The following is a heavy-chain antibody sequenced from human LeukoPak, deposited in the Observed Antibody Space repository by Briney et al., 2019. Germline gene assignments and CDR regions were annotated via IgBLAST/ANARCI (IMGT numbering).Heavy chain of an antibody. CDR2: ISAYNGNT. D-gene: IGHD1-7*01. V-gene: IGHV1-18*01. Sequence: ASVKVSCKASGYTFTTYGISWVRQAPGQGLEWMGWISAYNGNTNYAQNLQGRVTMTTDTSTSTAYMELRSLRSDDTAVYYCARYITGTTTLSGWGQGTLVTVSS. CDR3: ARYITGTTTLSG. J-gene: IGHJ4*02. CDR1: GYTFTTYG.